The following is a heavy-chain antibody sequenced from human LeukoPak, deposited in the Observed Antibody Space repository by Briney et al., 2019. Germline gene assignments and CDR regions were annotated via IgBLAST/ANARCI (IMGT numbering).Heavy chain of an antibody. D-gene: IGHD4-17*01. Sequence: GGSLRLSCAASGFSFSNAWMSWVRQAPGKGLEWVGRIKSKSDGETRDYAAPVRGRFAISRGDSKNTLFLLMNSLKTDDTAVYFCITDPGDYENFWGQGTLVTVSS. J-gene: IGHJ4*02. CDR1: GFSFSNAW. V-gene: IGHV3-15*01. CDR3: ITDPGDYENF. CDR2: IKSKSDGETR.